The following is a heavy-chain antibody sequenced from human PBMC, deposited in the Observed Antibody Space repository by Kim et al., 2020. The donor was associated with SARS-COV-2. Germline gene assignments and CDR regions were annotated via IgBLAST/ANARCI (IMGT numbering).Heavy chain of an antibody. CDR1: GFTFSSYA. CDR3: VKDRVSRDGYKRDWFDP. V-gene: IGHV3-64D*06. D-gene: IGHD5-12*01. CDR2: ISSNGGST. J-gene: IGHJ5*02. Sequence: GGSLRLSCSASGFTFSSYAMHWVRQAPGKGLEYVSAISSNGGSTYYADSVKGRFTISRDNSKNTLYLQMSSLRAEDTAVYYCVKDRVSRDGYKRDWFDPWGQGTLVTVSS.